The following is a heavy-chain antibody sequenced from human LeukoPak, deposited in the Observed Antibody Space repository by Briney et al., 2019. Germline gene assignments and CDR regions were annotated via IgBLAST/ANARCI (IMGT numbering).Heavy chain of an antibody. CDR2: INHSGST. J-gene: IGHJ4*02. V-gene: IGHV4-34*01. Sequence: KPSETLSLTCAVYGGSFSGYYWSWIRQPPGKGLEWIGEINHSGSTNYNPSLKSRVTISVDTSKNQFSLKLSSVTAADTAVYYCATCKRRDGYNLCYFDYWGQGTLVTVSS. CDR1: GGSFSGYY. D-gene: IGHD5-24*01. CDR3: ATCKRRDGYNLCYFDY.